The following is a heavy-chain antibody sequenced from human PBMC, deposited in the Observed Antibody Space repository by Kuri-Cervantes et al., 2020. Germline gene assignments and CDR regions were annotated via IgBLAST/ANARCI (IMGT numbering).Heavy chain of an antibody. V-gene: IGHV3-30*02. CDR1: GFVFSNYG. Sequence: GESLKISCAASGFVFSNYGMHWVRQAPGKGLEWVAFIRSDGRNQFYADSVRVLFTISRANSRNTLYLQMNSLRPNDTGVYYCAKSISTWPLDVWGKGTTVTVSS. D-gene: IGHD2-2*01. CDR2: IRSDGRNQ. J-gene: IGHJ6*04. CDR3: AKSISTWPLDV.